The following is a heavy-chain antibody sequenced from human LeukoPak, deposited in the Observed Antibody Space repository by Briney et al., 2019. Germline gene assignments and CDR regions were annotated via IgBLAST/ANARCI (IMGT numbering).Heavy chain of an antibody. CDR3: ARGLYDSSWYYLDY. CDR2: AYCRSKWSN. D-gene: IGHD6-13*01. J-gene: IGHJ4*02. CDR1: GDSVSSNSAA. Sequence: SQTLSLTCAISGDSVSSNSAAWNWIRQSPSRGLEWLGRAYCRSKWSNNYAISVKSRITINPDTSKNQISLQLNSVTPEDTAVYYCARGLYDSSWYYLDYWGQGTLVTVSS. V-gene: IGHV6-1*01.